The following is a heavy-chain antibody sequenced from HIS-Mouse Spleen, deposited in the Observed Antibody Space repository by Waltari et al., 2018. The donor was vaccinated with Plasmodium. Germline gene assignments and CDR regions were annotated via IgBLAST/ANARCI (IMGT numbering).Heavy chain of an antibody. J-gene: IGHJ4*02. V-gene: IGHV4-39*07. CDR2: IYYSGRT. D-gene: IGHD1-7*01. CDR3: ARDRITGTSYFDY. Sequence: QLQLQESGPGLVKPSETLSLTCTVSGGSISSSSYYWGWIRQPPGKGLEWIGSIYYSGRTYYNPTLKSLVTISVDTSKNQFARKLSSVTAADTAVYYCARDRITGTSYFDYWGQGTLVTVSS. CDR1: GGSISSSSYY.